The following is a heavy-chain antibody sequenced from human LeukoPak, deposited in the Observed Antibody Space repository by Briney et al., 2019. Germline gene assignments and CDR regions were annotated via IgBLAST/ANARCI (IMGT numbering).Heavy chain of an antibody. CDR3: ARQERDYGGNSGWFDP. V-gene: IGHV4-4*07. Sequence: SETLSLTCTVSGGSISTYYWSWIRQPAGKGLEWIGRIYTSGSTDYNPSLMGRVTISGDTSKNQFSLKLSSVTAADTAVYFCARQERDYGGNSGWFDPWGQGTLVTVSS. J-gene: IGHJ5*02. D-gene: IGHD4-23*01. CDR1: GGSISTYY. CDR2: IYTSGST.